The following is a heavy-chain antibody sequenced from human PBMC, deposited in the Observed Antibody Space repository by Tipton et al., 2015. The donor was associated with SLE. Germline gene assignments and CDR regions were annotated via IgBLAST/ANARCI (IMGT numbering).Heavy chain of an antibody. Sequence: TLSLTCAVDRGSLNGYYWSWIRQPPGKGLEWIGEINHSGTTNYNVSLKSRVTISVDTSKNQFSLKLSSVTAADTAVYYCARSAGYGSSWAHFDYWGQGTLVTVSS. CDR3: ARSAGYGSSWAHFDY. D-gene: IGHD6-13*01. V-gene: IGHV4-34*01. CDR1: RGSLNGYY. J-gene: IGHJ4*02. CDR2: INHSGTT.